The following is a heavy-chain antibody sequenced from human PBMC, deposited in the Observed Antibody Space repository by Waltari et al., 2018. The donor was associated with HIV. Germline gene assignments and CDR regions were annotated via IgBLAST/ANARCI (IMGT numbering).Heavy chain of an antibody. J-gene: IGHJ3*01. CDR1: GFNVGNYW. Sequence: VESGGGVAQPGESRKLSCRGCGFNVGNYWMGWVRQPPGKGLEWLANVKEDGTEEYYLESMKGRFTIYRENDKSTMYLQMDNLRVDDTAMYHCTRGAIYSSGPFDAFDVWGPGTSVVVSS. V-gene: IGHV3-7*03. D-gene: IGHD3-22*01. CDR3: TRGAIYSSGPFDAFDV. CDR2: VKEDGTEE.